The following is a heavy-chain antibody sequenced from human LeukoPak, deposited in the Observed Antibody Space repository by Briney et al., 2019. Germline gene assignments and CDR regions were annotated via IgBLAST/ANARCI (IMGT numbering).Heavy chain of an antibody. D-gene: IGHD6-13*01. V-gene: IGHV3-23*01. CDR1: GFTLSSYA. J-gene: IGHJ4*02. CDR3: AKQSAGSAAWYSLHYDF. Sequence: GGSLRLSCAASGFTLSSYAMTWVRQAPGRGLEWVSSVDGGGGGTYYADSVKGRFTISRDNSEDTLYLQMNGLRAEDTAVYFCAKQSAGSAAWYSLHYDFWGQGTLVTVPS. CDR2: VDGGGGGT.